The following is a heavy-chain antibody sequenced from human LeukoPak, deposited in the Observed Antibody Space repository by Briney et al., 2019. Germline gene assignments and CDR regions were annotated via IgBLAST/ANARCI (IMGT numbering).Heavy chain of an antibody. CDR3: ARAGDSSGYSDY. J-gene: IGHJ4*02. V-gene: IGHV4-59*11. CDR1: GGSISSHY. CDR2: IYYSGST. D-gene: IGHD3-22*01. Sequence: SETLSLTCSVSGGSISSHYWSWIRQPPGKGLEWIGYIYYSGSTKYNPSLKSRVTISVDTSKNQISLKLSSVTAADTAVYYCARAGDSSGYSDYWGQGTLVTVSS.